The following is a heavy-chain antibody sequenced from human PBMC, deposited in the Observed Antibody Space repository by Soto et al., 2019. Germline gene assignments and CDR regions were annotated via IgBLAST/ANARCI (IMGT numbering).Heavy chain of an antibody. CDR2: IIPIFGTA. CDR1: GGTFSSYA. J-gene: IGHJ4*02. CDR3: ARDSARILSGYDQASFDY. D-gene: IGHD5-12*01. Sequence: QVQLVQSGAEVKKPGSSVKVSCKASGGTFSSYAISWVRQAPGQGLEWMGGIIPIFGTANYAQKFQGRVTITADESKGTAYMELRSLRSEDTAVYYCARDSARILSGYDQASFDYWGQGTLVTVSS. V-gene: IGHV1-69*01.